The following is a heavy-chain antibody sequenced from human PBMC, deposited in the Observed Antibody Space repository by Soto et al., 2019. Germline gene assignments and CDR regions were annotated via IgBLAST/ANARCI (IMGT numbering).Heavy chain of an antibody. CDR2: IYPGDSDT. CDR3: ARHSYYYDSSGYPKHYGMDV. CDR1: GYSFATYW. V-gene: IGHV5-51*01. Sequence: PGESLKISCKGSGYSFATYWIGWVRQMPGKGLEWMGIIYPGDSDTRYSPSFQGQVTISVDRSISSAYLQWSSPKASDTAMYYCARHSYYYDSSGYPKHYGMDVWGQGTTVTVSS. D-gene: IGHD3-22*01. J-gene: IGHJ6*02.